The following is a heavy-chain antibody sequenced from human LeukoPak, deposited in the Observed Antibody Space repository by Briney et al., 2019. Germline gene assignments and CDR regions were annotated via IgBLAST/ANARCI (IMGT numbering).Heavy chain of an antibody. J-gene: IGHJ4*02. CDR3: ARGKKYGSRSYWLGY. V-gene: IGHV4-30-4*08. D-gene: IGHD3-10*01. CDR1: GGSISSGDYY. CDR2: IYYSGST. Sequence: SETLSLTCTVSGGSISSGDYYWSWIRQPPGKGLEWIGYIYYSGSTYFNPSLKSRVTISVDTSKNQFSLKLSSVTAADTAVYYCARGKKYGSRSYWLGYWGQGTLVTVSS.